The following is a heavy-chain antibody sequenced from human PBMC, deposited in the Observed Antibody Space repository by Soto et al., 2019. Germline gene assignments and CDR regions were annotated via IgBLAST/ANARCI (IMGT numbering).Heavy chain of an antibody. CDR2: IYPGDSDT. J-gene: IGHJ4*02. D-gene: IGHD3-9*01. Sequence: GESLKISCKGSGYSFTSYWIGWVRQMPGKGLEWMGIIYPGDSDTRYSPSFQGQVTISADKSSSTAYLQWSSLKASDTAMYYCARLNDYDILTGYPYYFDYWGQGTLVTVSS. CDR1: GYSFTSYW. V-gene: IGHV5-51*01. CDR3: ARLNDYDILTGYPYYFDY.